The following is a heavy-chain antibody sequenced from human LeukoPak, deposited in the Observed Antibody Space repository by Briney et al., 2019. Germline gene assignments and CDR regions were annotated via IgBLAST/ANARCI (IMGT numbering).Heavy chain of an antibody. CDR3: AKDRYRWELES. CDR1: GFTFSSYA. J-gene: IGHJ4*02. Sequence: GGSLRLSCAASGFTFSSYAMTWVRQAPGKGLEGVSVISGSGGSTYYADSVKGRFTISRDNSRDTLYLQMNSLGADDTAVYYCAKDRYRWELESWGQGTLVTVSS. D-gene: IGHD1-26*01. V-gene: IGHV3-23*01. CDR2: ISGSGGST.